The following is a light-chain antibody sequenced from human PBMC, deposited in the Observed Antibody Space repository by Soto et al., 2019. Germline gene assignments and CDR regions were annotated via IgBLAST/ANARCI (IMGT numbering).Light chain of an antibody. CDR2: DVS. V-gene: IGLV2-14*01. J-gene: IGLJ1*01. CDR1: SSDVGGYNY. CDR3: SSYTSSSTLYV. Sequence: QSALTQPASVSVSPGQSITISCTGTSSDVGGYNYVSWYQQHPGKAPKLMIYDVSNRPSGVSNRFSGSKSGNTAYLTISGLQAEDAAHYYCSSYTSSSTLYVFGTGTKLTVL.